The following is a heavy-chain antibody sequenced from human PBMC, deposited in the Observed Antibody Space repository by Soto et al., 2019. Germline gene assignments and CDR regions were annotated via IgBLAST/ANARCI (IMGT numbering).Heavy chain of an antibody. V-gene: IGHV3-23*01. CDR1: GFTFSSYA. CDR3: AKYQGGWNDGWRRAHADY. Sequence: GGSLRLSCAASGFTFSSYAMSWVRQAPGKGLEWVSAISGSGGSTYYADSVKGRFTISRDNSKNTLYLQMNSLRAEDTAVYYCAKYQGGWNDGWRRAHADYWGQGTLVTVSS. J-gene: IGHJ4*02. D-gene: IGHD1-1*01. CDR2: ISGSGGST.